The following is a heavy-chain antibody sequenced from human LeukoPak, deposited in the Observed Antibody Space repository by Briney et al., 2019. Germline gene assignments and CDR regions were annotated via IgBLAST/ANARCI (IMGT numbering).Heavy chain of an antibody. CDR2: ISGSGGST. V-gene: IGHV3-23*01. CDR3: ARDVAAAGTMSYFDY. CDR1: GFTFSSYA. D-gene: IGHD6-13*01. J-gene: IGHJ4*02. Sequence: WGSLRLSCAASGFTFSSYAMSWVRQAPGKGLEWVSAISGSGGSTYYADSVKGRFTISRDNAKNSLYLQMNSLRAEDTAVYYCARDVAAAGTMSYFDYWGQGTLVTVSS.